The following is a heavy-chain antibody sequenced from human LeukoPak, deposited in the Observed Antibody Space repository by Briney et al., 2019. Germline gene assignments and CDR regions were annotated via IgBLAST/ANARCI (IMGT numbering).Heavy chain of an antibody. CDR3: ARRRVGAIRWDY. Sequence: PSETLSLTCAVYGGSFSGYYWSWIRQPPGKGLEWIGEINHSGSTNYNPSLKSRVTISVDTSKNQFSLKLSSVTAADTAVYYCARRRVGAIRWDYWGQGTLVTVSS. CDR2: INHSGST. V-gene: IGHV4-34*01. J-gene: IGHJ4*02. CDR1: GGSFSGYY. D-gene: IGHD1-26*01.